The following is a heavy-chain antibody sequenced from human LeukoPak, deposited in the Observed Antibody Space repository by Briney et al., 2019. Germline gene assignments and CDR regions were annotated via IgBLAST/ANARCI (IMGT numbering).Heavy chain of an antibody. J-gene: IGHJ6*03. V-gene: IGHV4-59*11. CDR2: ISNSGST. D-gene: IGHD2-15*01. Sequence: PSETLSLTCTVSGGSISSHYWTWIRQFPVKGLEWIGDISNSGSTSYNPSLKSRVTISIDTSKNQFSLKLSSVTAADTAVYYCGRDALVGYFSYYYMDVWGKGTTVTVSS. CDR1: GGSISSHY. CDR3: GRDALVGYFSYYYMDV.